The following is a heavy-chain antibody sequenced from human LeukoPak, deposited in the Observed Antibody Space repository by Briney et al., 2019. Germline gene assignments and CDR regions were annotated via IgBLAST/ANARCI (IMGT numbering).Heavy chain of an antibody. D-gene: IGHD6-6*01. CDR3: ARVRYSSSSHWFDP. Sequence: GGSLRLSCAASGFTFSSYSMNWVRQAPGKGLEWVSSISSSSSYIYYADSVKGRFTISRDNAKNSLYLQMNSLRAEDTAVYYCARVRYSSSSHWFDPGAREPWSPSPQ. J-gene: IGHJ5*02. CDR2: ISSSSSYI. CDR1: GFTFSSYS. V-gene: IGHV3-21*01.